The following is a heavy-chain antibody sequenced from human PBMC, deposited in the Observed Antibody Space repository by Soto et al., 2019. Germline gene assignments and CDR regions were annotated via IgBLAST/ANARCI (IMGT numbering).Heavy chain of an antibody. CDR1: GGSISSSSYY. J-gene: IGHJ4*02. D-gene: IGHD2-15*01. Sequence: SETLSLTCTVSGGSISSSSYYWGWIRQPPGKGLEWIGSIYYSGSTYYNPSLKSRVTISVDTSKNQFSLKLSSVTAADTAVYYCARLPILGYCSGGSCSHFDYWGQGTLVTVSS. V-gene: IGHV4-39*01. CDR2: IYYSGST. CDR3: ARLPILGYCSGGSCSHFDY.